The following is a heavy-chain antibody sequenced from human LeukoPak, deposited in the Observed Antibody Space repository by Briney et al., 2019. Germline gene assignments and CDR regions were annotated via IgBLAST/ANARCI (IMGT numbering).Heavy chain of an antibody. D-gene: IGHD2-15*01. CDR3: TTDRYCSGGSCYSNWYFDL. V-gene: IGHV1-18*01. CDR2: ISGYNGNT. Sequence: ASVKVSCKASGYTFTSYGSSWVRQAPGQGLEWMGWISGYNGNTNYAQKLQGRVTMTTDTSTSTAYMELRSLRSDDTAVYYCTTDRYCSGGSCYSNWYFDLWGRGTLVTVSS. J-gene: IGHJ2*01. CDR1: GYTFTSYG.